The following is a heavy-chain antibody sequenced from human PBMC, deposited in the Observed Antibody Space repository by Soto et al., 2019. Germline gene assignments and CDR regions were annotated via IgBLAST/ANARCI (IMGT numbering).Heavy chain of an antibody. Sequence: GGSLRLSCAASGFTFSSYAMSWVRQAPGKGLEWVSAISGSGGSTYYADSVKGRFTISRDNSKNTLYLQMNSLRAEDTAVYYCATPLVPAAPYYYYGMDVWGQGTTVTSP. CDR1: GFTFSSYA. D-gene: IGHD2-2*01. CDR2: ISGSGGST. J-gene: IGHJ6*02. V-gene: IGHV3-23*01. CDR3: ATPLVPAAPYYYYGMDV.